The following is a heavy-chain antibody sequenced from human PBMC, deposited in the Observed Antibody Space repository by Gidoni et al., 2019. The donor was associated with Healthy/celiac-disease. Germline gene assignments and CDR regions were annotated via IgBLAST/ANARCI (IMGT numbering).Heavy chain of an antibody. CDR1: GFRVSSYA. CDR2: SSGSGGST. V-gene: IGHV3-23*01. CDR3: AKAVITMVRGAIDY. J-gene: IGHJ4*02. D-gene: IGHD3-10*01. Sequence: EVQLLESGGGLVQPGGSLRPACSATGFRVSSYAMTWVRQAPGKGLEWVSASSGSGGSTYYADSVKGRFTISRDNSKNTLYLQMNSLRAEDTAVYYCAKAVITMVRGAIDYWGQGTLVTVSS.